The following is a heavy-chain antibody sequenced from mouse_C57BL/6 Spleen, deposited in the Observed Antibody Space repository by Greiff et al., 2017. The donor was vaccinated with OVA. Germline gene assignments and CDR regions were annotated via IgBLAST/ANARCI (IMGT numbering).Heavy chain of an antibody. J-gene: IGHJ1*03. CDR3: ARLGGYGSIYWYFDV. CDR1: GYTFTSYW. V-gene: IGHV1-53*01. Sequence: VQLQQPGTELVKPGASVKLSCKASGYTFTSYWMHWVKQRPGQGLEWIGNINPSNGGTNYNEKFKSKATLTVDKSSSTAYMQLSSLTSEDSAVYYCARLGGYGSIYWYFDVWGTGTTVTVSS. D-gene: IGHD1-1*01. CDR2: INPSNGGT.